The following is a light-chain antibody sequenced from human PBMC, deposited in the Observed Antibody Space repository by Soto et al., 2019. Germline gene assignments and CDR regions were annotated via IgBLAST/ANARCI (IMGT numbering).Light chain of an antibody. CDR2: SND. V-gene: IGLV1-44*01. J-gene: IGLJ2*01. CDR1: SSNIGSNT. Sequence: QSVLTQAPSASGTPGQRVTISCSGSSSNIGSNTVSWYQQVPGTAPKLLIYSNDQRPSGVPDRFSGSKSGTSASLAIGGLHSEDEADYYCAALDGILNGWVFGGGTKVTVL. CDR3: AALDGILNGWV.